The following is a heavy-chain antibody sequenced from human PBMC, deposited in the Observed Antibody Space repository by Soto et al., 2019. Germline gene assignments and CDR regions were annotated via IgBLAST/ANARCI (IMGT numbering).Heavy chain of an antibody. D-gene: IGHD4-17*01. V-gene: IGHV4-4*07. Sequence: EPLSLTFTVSGDCVSKYYWTWIRQPAGKGLEWIGRIHSTRSPNYNPSLKSRVTMSVDTSKNQLSLKLNLNSVTAADTAVYYCARSPAYGDYANLDTWGQGTLVTVSS. CDR1: GDCVSKYY. J-gene: IGHJ5*02. CDR2: IHSTRSP. CDR3: ARSPAYGDYANLDT.